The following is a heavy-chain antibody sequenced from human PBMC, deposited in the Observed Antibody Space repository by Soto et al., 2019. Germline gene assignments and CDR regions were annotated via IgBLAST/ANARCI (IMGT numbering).Heavy chain of an antibody. J-gene: IGHJ5*02. Sequence: EAQLVESGGGLVQPGGSLKLSCAASGFTFSDSAIFWVRQASGKGLEWVGRIRSKSNNYATAYAASMKGRFTVSRDDSKNTAYLQMNSLDTEDPAVYYCVKGWELLSGYFDPWGQGTLVTVSS. D-gene: IGHD3-10*01. CDR2: IRSKSNNYAT. CDR1: GFTFSDSA. V-gene: IGHV3-73*02. CDR3: VKGWELLSGYFDP.